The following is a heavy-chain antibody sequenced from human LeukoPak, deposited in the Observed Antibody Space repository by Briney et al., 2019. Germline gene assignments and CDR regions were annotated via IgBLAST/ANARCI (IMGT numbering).Heavy chain of an antibody. CDR2: IKQDGSEK. CDR3: ARGFGTTDY. D-gene: IGHD3/OR15-3a*01. J-gene: IGHJ4*02. V-gene: IGHV3-7*01. CDR1: GFTFSNYW. Sequence: GGSLRLSCAAAGFTFSNYWMTWVRQAPGKGLEWVANIKQDGSEKYYVDSVKGRFTISRDNAKNSLYLQMNSLRAEDTAVYYCARGFGTTDYWGQGTLVTVSS.